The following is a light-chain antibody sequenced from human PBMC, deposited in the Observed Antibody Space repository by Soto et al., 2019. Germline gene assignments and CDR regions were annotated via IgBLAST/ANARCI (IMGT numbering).Light chain of an antibody. J-gene: IGKJ1*01. CDR2: KAS. V-gene: IGKV1-5*03. CDR3: QQYINYPWT. CDR1: QTISSW. Sequence: DIQMTQSPSTLSGSVGDRVTITCRASQTISSWLAWYQQKPGKAPKLLIYKASTLKSGVPSRFSGSGSGPEFTLTISSLHPDDFAIYYCQQYINYPWTFGQGTKVDIK.